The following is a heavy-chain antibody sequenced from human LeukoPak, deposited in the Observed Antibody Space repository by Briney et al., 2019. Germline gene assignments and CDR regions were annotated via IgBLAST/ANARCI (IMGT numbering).Heavy chain of an antibody. Sequence: SETLSLTCTVSGGSISSYYWSWIRQPAGKGLEWIGHIYTTGSTNYNPSLKSRVTMSVDTSKNQLSLNLSSVTAADTAVYYCARGRYYYVWGQGILVTVSS. V-gene: IGHV4-4*07. CDR1: GGSISSYY. J-gene: IGHJ1*01. CDR3: ARGRYYYV. D-gene: IGHD3-10*02. CDR2: IYTTGST.